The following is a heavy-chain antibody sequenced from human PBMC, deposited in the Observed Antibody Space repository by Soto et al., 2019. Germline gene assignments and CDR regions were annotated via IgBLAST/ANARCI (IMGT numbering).Heavy chain of an antibody. Sequence: SETLSLTCTVSGGSINSYYWSWIRQPPGKGLECIGYISYSGSTYYNPSLKSRVTISVDTSKNQFSLKLSSVTAADTAVYYCARHRAVAGMRPRYNWFDPWGQGTLVTVSS. CDR2: ISYSGST. D-gene: IGHD6-19*01. CDR1: GGSINSYY. V-gene: IGHV4-59*08. J-gene: IGHJ5*02. CDR3: ARHRAVAGMRPRYNWFDP.